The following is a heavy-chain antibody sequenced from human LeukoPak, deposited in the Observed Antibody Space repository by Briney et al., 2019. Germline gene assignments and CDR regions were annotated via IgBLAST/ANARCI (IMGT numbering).Heavy chain of an antibody. CDR2: MNPNSGNT. V-gene: IGHV1-8*01. J-gene: IGHJ4*02. CDR3: ASQFLEWLSKDY. CDR1: GYTFTSYD. Sequence: ASVKVSCKASGYTFTSYDINWVRQATGQGLEWMGWMNPNSGNTGYAQKFQGRVTMTRDTSISTACMELSRLRSDDTAVYYCASQFLEWLSKDYWGQGTLVTVSS. D-gene: IGHD3-3*01.